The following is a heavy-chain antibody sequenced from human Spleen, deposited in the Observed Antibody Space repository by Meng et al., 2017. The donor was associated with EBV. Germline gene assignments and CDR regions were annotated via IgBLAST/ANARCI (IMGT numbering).Heavy chain of an antibody. Sequence: QVQLQQLGAGLFKPSETLSLTCAVDGGSFTTYYWTWIRQPPGKGLEWIGEINHRGSAHYNPSLKSRLTISVDTSKKQFSLKLSSVTAADTAVYYCSRSLGAAGPDYWGQGTLVTVSS. D-gene: IGHD6-13*01. CDR1: GGSFTTYY. CDR3: SRSLGAAGPDY. J-gene: IGHJ4*02. V-gene: IGHV4-34*01. CDR2: INHRGSA.